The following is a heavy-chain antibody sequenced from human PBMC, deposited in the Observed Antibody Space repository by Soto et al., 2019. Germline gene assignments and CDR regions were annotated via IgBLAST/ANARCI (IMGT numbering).Heavy chain of an antibody. CDR3: TRVPPNNYGSGTYPFDY. CDR2: ITSKAYGGTT. Sequence: EVQLVESGGGLAQPGRSLRLSCTSSGFTFDHYAMTWFRRAPGKGLEWVGFITSKAYGGTTEYAASVKGRFTISRDDSKSIAYLQMDSLKTEDTAVYYCTRVPPNNYGSGTYPFDYWGQGALVTVSS. V-gene: IGHV3-49*03. D-gene: IGHD3-10*01. CDR1: GFTFDHYA. J-gene: IGHJ4*02.